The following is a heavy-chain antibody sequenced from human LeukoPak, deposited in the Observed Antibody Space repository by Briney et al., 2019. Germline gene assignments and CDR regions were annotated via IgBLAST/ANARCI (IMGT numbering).Heavy chain of an antibody. CDR3: ARDKTGYNYFDY. J-gene: IGHJ4*02. Sequence: SETLSLTCAVYGGSFSGYYWSWIRQPPGKGLEWIGEINHSGSTNYNPSLKSRVTISVDTSKNQFSLKLSSVTAADTAVYYCARDKTGYNYFDYWGQGTLVTVSS. CDR2: INHSGST. D-gene: IGHD5-24*01. V-gene: IGHV4-34*01. CDR1: GGSFSGYY.